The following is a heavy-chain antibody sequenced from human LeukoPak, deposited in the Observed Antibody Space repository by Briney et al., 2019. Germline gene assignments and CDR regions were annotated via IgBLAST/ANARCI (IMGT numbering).Heavy chain of an antibody. CDR1: GGTFSSYA. V-gene: IGHV1-69*05. Sequence: SVKVSCKASGGTFSSYAISWVRQAPGQGLEWMGGIITIFGTANYAQKFQGRVTITTDESTSTAYMELSSLRSEDTAVYYCARSRHFGLWFGDLGGYFDYWGQGTLVTVSS. D-gene: IGHD3-10*01. CDR2: IITIFGTA. J-gene: IGHJ4*02. CDR3: ARSRHFGLWFGDLGGYFDY.